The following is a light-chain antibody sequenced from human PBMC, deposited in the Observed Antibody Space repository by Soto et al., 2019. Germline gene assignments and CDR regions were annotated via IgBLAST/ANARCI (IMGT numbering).Light chain of an antibody. Sequence: DIQLTQSPSFLSASVGDTVTITCRASQAMSTYLAWYQQKPGKVPKLLIRSASTLQSGVPPRFSGGGSGTEFTLTFSPLQPDDSGIYYCQQLNGYQLAFGGGTNVEIK. CDR2: SAS. CDR3: QQLNGYQLA. CDR1: QAMSTY. J-gene: IGKJ4*01. V-gene: IGKV1-9*01.